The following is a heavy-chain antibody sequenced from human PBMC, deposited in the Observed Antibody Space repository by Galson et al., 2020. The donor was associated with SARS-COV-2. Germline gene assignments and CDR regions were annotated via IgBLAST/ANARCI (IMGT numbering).Heavy chain of an antibody. CDR1: GFTFSSYW. CDR3: ARGDMGNDYFDY. Sequence: GGSLSLSCVASGFTFSSYWMHWVRQAPGKGLVWVSRIYSEGSSTSYAASVKGRFTISGDNAKNTLYLQMNSLRAEDTAVYYCARGDMGNDYFDYWGQGTLVTVSS. J-gene: IGHJ4*02. D-gene: IGHD7-27*01. CDR2: IYSEGSST. V-gene: IGHV3-74*01.